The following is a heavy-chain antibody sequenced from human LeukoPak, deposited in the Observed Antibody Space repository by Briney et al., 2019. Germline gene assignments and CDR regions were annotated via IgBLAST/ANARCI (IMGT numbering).Heavy chain of an antibody. Sequence: PGGSLRLSCAASGFTFSGYAMSWVRQAPGKGLEWVSAISGSGGSTYYADSVKGRFTISRDNSKNTLYLQMNSLRAEDTAVYYCAKDPLGRYYGSGIPRRWGWFDPWGQGTLVTVSS. CDR2: ISGSGGST. CDR1: GFTFSGYA. V-gene: IGHV3-23*01. J-gene: IGHJ5*02. CDR3: AKDPLGRYYGSGIPRRWGWFDP. D-gene: IGHD3-10*01.